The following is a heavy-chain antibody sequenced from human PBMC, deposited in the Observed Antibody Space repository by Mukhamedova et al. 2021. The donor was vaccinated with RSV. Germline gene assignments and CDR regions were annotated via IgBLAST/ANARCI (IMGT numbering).Heavy chain of an antibody. D-gene: IGHD2-2*02. J-gene: IGHJ5*02. V-gene: IGHV3-30*18. CDR2: ISYDGSNK. CDR3: AKDRLEEYLLLYGRYNWFDP. Sequence: HWVRQAPGKGLEWVAVISYDGSNKYYANSVKGRFTISRDNSKNTLYLQMNSLRAEDTAVYYCAKDRLEEYLLLYGRYNWFDPWG.